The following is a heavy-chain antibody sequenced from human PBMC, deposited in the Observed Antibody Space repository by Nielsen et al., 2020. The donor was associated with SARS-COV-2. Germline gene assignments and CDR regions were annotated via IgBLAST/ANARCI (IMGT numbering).Heavy chain of an antibody. J-gene: IGHJ5*02. Sequence: SVKVSCKASGGTFSNYDVTWVRQAPGQGLEWMGGIIPIFGITNYAQNFQGRVTITADESTSTAYMELSSLRSEDTAVYYCARESVIAAQFDPWGQGTLVTVSS. CDR3: ARESVIAAQFDP. CDR1: GGTFSNYD. V-gene: IGHV1-69*13. CDR2: IIPIFGIT. D-gene: IGHD6-6*01.